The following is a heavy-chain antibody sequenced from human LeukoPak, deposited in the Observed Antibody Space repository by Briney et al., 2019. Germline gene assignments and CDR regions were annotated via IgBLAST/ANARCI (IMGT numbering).Heavy chain of an antibody. D-gene: IGHD1-7*01. CDR2: ISYSGST. V-gene: IGHV4-59*08. CDR1: GVTISSYY. CDR3: ARYDGGNYGMSFEY. J-gene: IGHJ4*02. Sequence: PSETLSLTCTVSGVTISSYYWSWMRQPPGKGLEWIGYISYSGSTNYNPSLKSRVTISLDTSKNQFSLKLASMTAADTAVYFCARYDGGNYGMSFEYWGQGSLVTVSS.